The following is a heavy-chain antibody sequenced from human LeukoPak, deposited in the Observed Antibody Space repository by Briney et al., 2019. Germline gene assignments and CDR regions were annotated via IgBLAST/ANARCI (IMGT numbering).Heavy chain of an antibody. V-gene: IGHV3-30*02. CDR2: IRSDGSDT. Sequence: PGGSLRLSCATSGFSFSDFDMQWVRQAPGQGLEWVGFIRSDGSDTYYGDSVKGRFTISRDNSKKILHLQMNSLRPGGTAVYYCAIIPLGGRFDYWGQGTLVIVSS. D-gene: IGHD3-10*01. CDR3: AIIPLGGRFDY. J-gene: IGHJ4*02. CDR1: GFSFSDFD.